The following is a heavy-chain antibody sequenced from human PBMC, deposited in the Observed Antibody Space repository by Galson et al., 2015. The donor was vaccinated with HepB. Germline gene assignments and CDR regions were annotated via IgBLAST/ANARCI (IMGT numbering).Heavy chain of an antibody. CDR3: ARGYASVNQHLVDY. D-gene: IGHD2-8*01. Sequence: LVWVSRIKSDGSTDGSKTYADSVKGRFTISRDSAKNTLYLQMNSLRVEDTAVYYCARGYASVNQHLVDYWGQGALVTVSP. V-gene: IGHV3-74*03. J-gene: IGHJ4*02. CDR2: IKSDGSTDGSK.